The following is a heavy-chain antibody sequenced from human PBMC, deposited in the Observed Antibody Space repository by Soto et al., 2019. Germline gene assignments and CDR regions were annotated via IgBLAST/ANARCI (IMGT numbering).Heavy chain of an antibody. CDR3: ARTYSSSWSPFEY. CDR1: GGSFSGYY. D-gene: IGHD6-13*01. J-gene: IGHJ4*02. V-gene: IGHV4-34*01. Sequence: QVQLQQWGAGLLKPSETLSLTCAVYGGSFSGYYWSWIRQPPGKGLEWIGEINHSGGTNYNPSLKSRVTISVDTSKTQFSLKLTSVTAADTAVYYCARTYSSSWSPFEYWGQGTLVTVSS. CDR2: INHSGGT.